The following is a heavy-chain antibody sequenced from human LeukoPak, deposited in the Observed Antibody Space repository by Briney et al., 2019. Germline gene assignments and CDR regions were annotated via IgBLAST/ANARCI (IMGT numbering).Heavy chain of an antibody. CDR3: ARGIRGLSWFYFDY. V-gene: IGHV3-7*04. J-gene: IGHJ4*02. CDR1: GFTFSSYW. Sequence: GGSLRLSCAASGFTFSSYWMSWVRQAPGKGLEWVANIKQDGSEKYYVDSVKGRFTISRDNAKNSLYLQMNSLRAEDTAVYYCARGIRGLSWFYFDYWGQGTLVTVSS. D-gene: IGHD3-9*01. CDR2: IKQDGSEK.